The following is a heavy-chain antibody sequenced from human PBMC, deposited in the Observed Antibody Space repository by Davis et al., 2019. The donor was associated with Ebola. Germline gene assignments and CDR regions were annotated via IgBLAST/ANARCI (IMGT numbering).Heavy chain of an antibody. V-gene: IGHV5-51*01. D-gene: IGHD1-20*01. CDR2: IYTGDSDT. CDR3: ASLRRTITGMDDAFDV. CDR1: GNSLTCFW. J-gene: IGHJ3*01. Sequence: ESLMISCKGPGNSLTCFWIGLVRQMPGKCLVWMGVIYTGDSDTRYSPSFRGQVTITADKSFRTAYLQWIGLKASDTAMYYCASLRRTITGMDDAFDVWGQGTMVTVSS.